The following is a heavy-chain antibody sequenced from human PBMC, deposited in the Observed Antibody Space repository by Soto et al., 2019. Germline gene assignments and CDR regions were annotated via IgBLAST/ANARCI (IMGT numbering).Heavy chain of an antibody. CDR1: GYTFTSYD. J-gene: IGHJ6*03. CDR3: ARESDILTGYYRSYYYYYMDV. D-gene: IGHD3-9*01. V-gene: IGHV1-8*01. Sequence: ASVKVSCKASGYTFTSYDINWVRQATGQGLEWMGWMNPNSGNTGYAQKFQGRVTMTRNTSISTAYMELSSLRSEDTAVYYCARESDILTGYYRSYYYYYMDVWAKGTTVTVSS. CDR2: MNPNSGNT.